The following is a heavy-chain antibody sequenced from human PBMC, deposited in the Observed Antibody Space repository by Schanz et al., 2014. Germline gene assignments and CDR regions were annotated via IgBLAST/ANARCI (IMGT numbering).Heavy chain of an antibody. Sequence: VQLVESGGGVVQPGRSLRLSCAASGFTFGSYGMHWVRQAPGKGLEWVAIIWYDGSNKYYADSVKGRFTISRDNSKNTLFLQMSSLRAEDTAVYYCARDGDFDYWGQGTLVTVSS. CDR2: IWYDGSNK. V-gene: IGHV3-33*01. J-gene: IGHJ4*02. CDR3: ARDGDFDY. CDR1: GFTFGSYG.